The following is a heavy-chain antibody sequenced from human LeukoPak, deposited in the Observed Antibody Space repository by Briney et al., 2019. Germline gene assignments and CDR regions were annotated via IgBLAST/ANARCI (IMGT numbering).Heavy chain of an antibody. V-gene: IGHV3-30*02. J-gene: IGHJ6*02. Sequence: GGSLRLSCAASGFTFSSYGIHWVRQAPGKGLEWVTFIGYDGRNKYYADSVKGRFTISRDNSKNTLYLQMNSLRAEDTAVYYCARANTYDSNYYYGMDVWGQGTTVTVSS. CDR3: ARANTYDSNYYYGMDV. CDR2: IGYDGRNK. CDR1: GFTFSSYG. D-gene: IGHD5-12*01.